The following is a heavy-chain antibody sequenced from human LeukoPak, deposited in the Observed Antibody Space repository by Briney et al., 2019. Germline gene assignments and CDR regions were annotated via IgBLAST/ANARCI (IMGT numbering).Heavy chain of an antibody. CDR1: GGSISSSSYY. CDR3: ARERDSSDFDAFDI. D-gene: IGHD3-22*01. CDR2: IYYSGST. J-gene: IGHJ3*02. Sequence: SETLSLTCTVSGGSISSSSYYWGWIRQPPGKGLEWIGSIYYSGSTYYNPSLKSRVTISVDTSKNQFSLKLSSVTAADTAIYYCARERDSSDFDAFDIWGQGTMVTVSS. V-gene: IGHV4-39*07.